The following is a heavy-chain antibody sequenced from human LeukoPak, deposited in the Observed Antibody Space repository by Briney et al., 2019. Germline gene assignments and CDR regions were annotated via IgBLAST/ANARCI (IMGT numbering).Heavy chain of an antibody. CDR1: GYSFTSYW. D-gene: IGHD3-22*01. J-gene: IGHJ3*02. CDR2: IYSGDSDT. Sequence: GESLKISCKGSGYSFTSYWIVCVRQMPGNGLEWMGIIYSGDSDTRYSPSFQGQVTISADKSIGTAYLQWSSLKASDTAMYYCARQSDRGGFNVFDIWGQGTMVTVSS. V-gene: IGHV5-51*01. CDR3: ARQSDRGGFNVFDI.